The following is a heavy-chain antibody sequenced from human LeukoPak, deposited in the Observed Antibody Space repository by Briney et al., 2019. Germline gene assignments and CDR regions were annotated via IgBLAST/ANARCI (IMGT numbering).Heavy chain of an antibody. V-gene: IGHV4-59*08. Sequence: KASETLSLTCTVSSGSISGHYWSWVRQPPGKGLEWIAYIYYSGSTSYNPSLKSRVTISVDTSKNQFSLKLTSVTAADTAVYYCARGFDAHNAFDIWGQGTMVTVSS. D-gene: IGHD3-9*01. CDR2: IYYSGST. CDR1: SGSISGHY. CDR3: ARGFDAHNAFDI. J-gene: IGHJ3*02.